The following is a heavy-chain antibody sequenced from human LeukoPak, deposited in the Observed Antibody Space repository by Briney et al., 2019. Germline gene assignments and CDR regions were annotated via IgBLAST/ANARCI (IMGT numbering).Heavy chain of an antibody. Sequence: GGSLRLSCAASGFTFSSYAMHWVRQAPGKGLEWVAVISYDGSNKYYADSVKGRFTISRDNSKNTLYLQMNSLRAEDTAVYYCARGGLRYSSSWAFDYWGQGTLVTVSS. CDR3: ARGGLRYSSSWAFDY. V-gene: IGHV3-30-3*01. CDR1: GFTFSSYA. CDR2: ISYDGSNK. D-gene: IGHD6-13*01. J-gene: IGHJ4*02.